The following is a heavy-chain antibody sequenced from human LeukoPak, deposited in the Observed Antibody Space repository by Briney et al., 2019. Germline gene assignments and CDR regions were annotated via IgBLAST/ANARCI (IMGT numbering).Heavy chain of an antibody. V-gene: IGHV3-21*01. CDR2: ISTSSSYI. Sequence: GGSLRLSCAASGFTLSRYSMNWVRQAPGKGLEWVSSISTSSSYIYYADPVKGRFTISRDNAKNSLYLQMNSLRAEDTAVYYCAREESSSSGYYFDYWGQGTLVTVSS. CDR1: GFTLSRYS. CDR3: AREESSSSGYYFDY. J-gene: IGHJ4*02. D-gene: IGHD6-6*01.